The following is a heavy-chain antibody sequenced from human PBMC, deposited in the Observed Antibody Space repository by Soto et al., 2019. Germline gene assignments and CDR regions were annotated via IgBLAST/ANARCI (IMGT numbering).Heavy chain of an antibody. CDR2: ISSSSSTI. V-gene: IGHV3-48*02. CDR3: ARTYSRAYYYDSSGYYWGFDY. D-gene: IGHD3-22*01. J-gene: IGHJ4*02. Sequence: GGSLRLSCAASGFTFSSYSMNWVRQAPGKGLEWVSYISSSSSTIYYADSVKGRFTISRDNAKNSLYLQMNSLRDEDTAVYYCARTYSRAYYYDSSGYYWGFDYWGQGTLVTVSS. CDR1: GFTFSSYS.